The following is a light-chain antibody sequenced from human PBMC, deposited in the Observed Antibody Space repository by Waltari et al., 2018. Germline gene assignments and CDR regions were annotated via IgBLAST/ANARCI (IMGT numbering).Light chain of an antibody. CDR3: QQYNNWPPYT. CDR2: GAY. CDR1: QSVSSN. J-gene: IGKJ2*01. V-gene: IGKV3-15*01. Sequence: EIVMTQSSATLSVSPGDTASLSCRASQSVSSNLVWYQQKPGQAPSLLIYGAYTRATGIPARFSGSGSGTEFTLTISSLQSEDFAVYYCQQYNNWPPYTFGQGTKLEIK.